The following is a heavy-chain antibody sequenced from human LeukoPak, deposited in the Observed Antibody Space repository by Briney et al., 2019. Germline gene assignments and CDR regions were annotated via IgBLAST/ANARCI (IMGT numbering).Heavy chain of an antibody. CDR3: ARAGRSSSWFLDY. Sequence: PSETLSLTCTVSGYSISSGYYWGWIRQPPGKGLEWIGEINHSGSTNYNPSLKSRVTISVDTSKNQFSLKLSSVTAADTAVYYCARAGRSSSWFLDYWGQGTLVTVSS. V-gene: IGHV4-38-2*02. CDR1: GYSISSGYY. D-gene: IGHD6-13*01. J-gene: IGHJ4*02. CDR2: INHSGST.